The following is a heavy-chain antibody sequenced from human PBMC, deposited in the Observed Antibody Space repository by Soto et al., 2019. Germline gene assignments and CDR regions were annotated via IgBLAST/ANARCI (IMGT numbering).Heavy chain of an antibody. CDR1: GYTFTSYY. Sequence: QVQLVQSGAEVKKPGASVKVSCKASGYTFTSYYMHWVRQAPGQGLEWMGIINPSGGSTSYAQKLQGRVTMTRDTSTSTVYMELSSLRSEDTAVYYCARDPLINSSSLPKSPYYYYYGMDVWGQGTTVTVSS. D-gene: IGHD6-6*01. CDR3: ARDPLINSSSLPKSPYYYYYGMDV. CDR2: INPSGGST. J-gene: IGHJ6*02. V-gene: IGHV1-46*04.